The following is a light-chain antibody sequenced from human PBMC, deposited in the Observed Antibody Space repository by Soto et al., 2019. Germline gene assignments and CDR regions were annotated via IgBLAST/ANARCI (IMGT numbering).Light chain of an antibody. CDR2: GAS. J-gene: IGKJ2*01. CDR1: QSVSSSY. CDR3: QQYGSSPRNT. Sequence: EIVLTQSPGTLSLSPGERATLSCRASQSVSSSYLAWYQQKPGQAPRLLIYGASSRATGIPDRFSGSGSGTAFTLTISRLEPEDFAVYYCQQYGSSPRNTFGQGTKLEIK. V-gene: IGKV3-20*01.